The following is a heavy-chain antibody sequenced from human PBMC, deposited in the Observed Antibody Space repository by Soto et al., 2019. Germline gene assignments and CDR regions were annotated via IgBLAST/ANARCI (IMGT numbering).Heavy chain of an antibody. V-gene: IGHV4-30-4*01. CDR2: IYYSGST. J-gene: IGHJ4*02. Sequence: SETLSLTCTVSGGSISSGDYYWSWIRQPPGKGLEWIGYIYYSGSTYYNPSLKSRVTISVNTSKNQFSLKLSSVTAADTAVYYCARARGARYFDYWGQGTLVTVSS. CDR1: GGSISSGDYY. CDR3: ARARGARYFDY. D-gene: IGHD2-15*01.